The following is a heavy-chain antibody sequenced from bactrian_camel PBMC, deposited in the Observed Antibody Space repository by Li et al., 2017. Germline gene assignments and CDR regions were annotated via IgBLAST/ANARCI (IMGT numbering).Heavy chain of an antibody. CDR1: GFTHSTVC. D-gene: IGHD3*01. Sequence: HVQLVESGGGLVQPGGSLRLSCTASGFTHSTVCVAWFRQAPGMEREAVACLPTDGGRTYYADSVKGRFTISRDNADNTVYLQMNSLKLEDTAMYYCAADQLFRWPLPTYETLNIGARGPRSPSP. CDR2: LPTDGGRT. V-gene: IGHV3S1*01. CDR3: AADQLFRWPLPTYETLN. J-gene: IGHJ4*01.